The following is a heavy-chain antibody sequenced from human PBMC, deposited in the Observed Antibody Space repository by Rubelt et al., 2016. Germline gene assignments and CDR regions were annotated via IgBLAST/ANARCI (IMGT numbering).Heavy chain of an antibody. J-gene: IGHJ6*02. CDR3: ARVITNLYYYGMDV. V-gene: IGHV1-18*01. D-gene: IGHD3-10*01. CDR2: ISAYNGNT. Sequence: VQLVQSGAEVKKPGASVKVSCKASGYTFTSYGISWVRQAPGQGLEWMGWISAYNGNTNYAQKCQGRVTMTTATATSTAYMELRSLRSDDTAVYYCARVITNLYYYGMDVWGQGTTVTVSS. CDR1: GYTFTSYG.